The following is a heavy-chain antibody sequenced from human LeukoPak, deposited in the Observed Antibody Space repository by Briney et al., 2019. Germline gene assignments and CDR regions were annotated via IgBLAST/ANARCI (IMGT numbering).Heavy chain of an antibody. D-gene: IGHD6-19*01. J-gene: IGHJ3*02. Sequence: GGSLRLSCAASGFIFSSYATSWVRQAPGKGLEWVSAISGSGGSTYYADSVKGRFTISRDNSKDTLYLQMNSLRAEDTAVYYCAKDTYSSGWFLKVDAFDIWGQGTMVTVSS. CDR1: GFIFSSYA. CDR3: AKDTYSSGWFLKVDAFDI. CDR2: ISGSGGST. V-gene: IGHV3-23*01.